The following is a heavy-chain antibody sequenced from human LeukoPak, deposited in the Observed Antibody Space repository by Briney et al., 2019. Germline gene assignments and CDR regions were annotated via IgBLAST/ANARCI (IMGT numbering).Heavy chain of an antibody. J-gene: IGHJ4*02. CDR3: ATSNDAKIAPFDH. D-gene: IGHD2-21*01. Sequence: SETLSLTCTVSGVSMSAYQWSWVRQSPEKGLEWIGSINTKGETSYNPSLKSRVTTSVDTPKSQFSLRLTSVTAADTAVYYCATSNDAKIAPFDHWGQGAPVTASS. V-gene: IGHV4-4*09. CDR2: INTKGET. CDR1: GVSMSAYQ.